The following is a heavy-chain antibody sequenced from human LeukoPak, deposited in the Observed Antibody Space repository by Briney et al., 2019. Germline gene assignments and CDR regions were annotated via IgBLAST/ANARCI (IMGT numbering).Heavy chain of an antibody. CDR1: GFTFSSYW. J-gene: IGHJ4*02. D-gene: IGHD5-18*01. CDR3: ARVNVDTSFDY. V-gene: IGHV3-7*01. CDR2: IKQDGSEK. Sequence: GGSLRLSCVASGFTFSSYWMSWVRQAPGKGLEWVANIKQDGSEKYYVDSVKGRFTISRDNAKNSLYLQMNSLRAEDTAVYYCARVNVDTSFDYWGQGTLVTVSS.